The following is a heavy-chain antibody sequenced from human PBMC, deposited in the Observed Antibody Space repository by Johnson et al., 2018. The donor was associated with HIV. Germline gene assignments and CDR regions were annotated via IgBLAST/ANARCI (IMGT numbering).Heavy chain of an antibody. J-gene: IGHJ3*02. CDR3: ARSPRAAEGAFDI. Sequence: QMLLVESGGGVVQPGRSLRLSCAASGFTFSSYAIHWVRQAPGKGLECVAAISYDGGTTYYSDSVKGRFTISRDNSKNTLYLQLNSLRAEDTAVYYCARSPRAAEGAFDIWGQGTMVTVSS. CDR2: ISYDGGTT. CDR1: GFTFSSYA. D-gene: IGHD6-13*01. V-gene: IGHV3-30-3*01.